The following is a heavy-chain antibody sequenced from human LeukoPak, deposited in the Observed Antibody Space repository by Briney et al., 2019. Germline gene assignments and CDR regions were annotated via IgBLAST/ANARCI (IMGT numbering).Heavy chain of an antibody. D-gene: IGHD3-22*01. CDR3: AKRGVVIRVILVGFHKEAYYFDS. CDR2: ISYDGSNK. J-gene: IGHJ4*02. V-gene: IGHV3-30*04. CDR1: GFTFSSYA. Sequence: GGSLRLSCAASGFTFSSYAMHWVRQAPGKGLEWVAVISYDGSNKYYADSVKGRFTISRDNPKNTLYLQMTSLRAEDTAVCFCAKRGVVIRVILVGFHKEAYYFDSWGQGALVTVSS.